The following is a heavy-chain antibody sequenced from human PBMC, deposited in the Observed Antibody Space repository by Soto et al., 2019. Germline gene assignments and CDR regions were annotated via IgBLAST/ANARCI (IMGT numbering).Heavy chain of an antibody. CDR2: IDWDDDK. V-gene: IGHV2-70*01. CDR1: GFSLSTSGMC. J-gene: IGHJ5*02. Sequence: SGPTLVNPTPTLTLTCTFSGFSLSTSGMCVSWIRQPPGKALEWLALIDWDDDKHYSTSLKTRLTISKDTSKNQVVLTMTNMHPVGTATYYCARSRPYCTNGVCYRGYNWFDLWGQGTLVTVS. CDR3: ARSRPYCTNGVCYRGYNWFDL. D-gene: IGHD2-8*01.